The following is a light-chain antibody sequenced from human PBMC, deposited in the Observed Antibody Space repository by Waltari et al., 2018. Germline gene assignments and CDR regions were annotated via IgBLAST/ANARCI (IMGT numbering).Light chain of an antibody. V-gene: IGLV1-47*01. J-gene: IGLJ3*02. CDR2: RNE. CDR3: ASWDDSPTGRWV. CDR1: QSNVGDNV. Sequence: QTVLTQPPSTSGAPGQTGTISCSGTQSNVGDNVVNWYPQFPGAVPRLLIYRNEQGPQWVPARFPGSKVGASAAMAIIGLRAEDEADYFYASWDDSPTGRWVFGGGTKVTVL.